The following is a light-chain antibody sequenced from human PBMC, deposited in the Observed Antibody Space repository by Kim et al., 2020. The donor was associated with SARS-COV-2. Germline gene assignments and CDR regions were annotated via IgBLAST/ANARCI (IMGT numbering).Light chain of an antibody. V-gene: IGLV2-14*03. CDR1: DGEVGGYNY. CDR3: SSYTSSSTYV. CDR2: DVS. J-gene: IGLJ1*01. Sequence: GHLLTTYCPETDGEVGGYNYVSLYEQHPGKAPKFMIYDVSKRPSGVSNRFSGSKSGNTASLTISGLQADDEADYYCSSYTSSSTYVFGTGTKVTVL.